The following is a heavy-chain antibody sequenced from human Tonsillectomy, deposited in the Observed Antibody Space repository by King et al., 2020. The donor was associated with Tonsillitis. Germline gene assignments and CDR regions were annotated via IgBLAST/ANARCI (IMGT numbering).Heavy chain of an antibody. V-gene: IGHV4-39*07. CDR1: GGSISSSTYY. Sequence: QLQESGPGVVKPSETLSLTCPVSGGSISSSTYYWGWIRQPPGKGLEWIGSISYSGSTYYTPSLKSRVTISVDTSKNQFSLRLSSVTAADTAGYYCATHGLQYSYGTDVWGQGTTVTVSS. D-gene: IGHD5-18*01. CDR2: ISYSGST. J-gene: IGHJ6*02. CDR3: ATHGLQYSYGTDV.